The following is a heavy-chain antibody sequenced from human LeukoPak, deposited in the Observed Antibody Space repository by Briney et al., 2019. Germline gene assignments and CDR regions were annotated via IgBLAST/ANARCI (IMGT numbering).Heavy chain of an antibody. V-gene: IGHV4-38-2*02. CDR2: IYHSGST. CDR3: ARQAGSGSYYFD. D-gene: IGHD3-10*01. CDR1: CYSISSGYY. J-gene: IGHJ4*02. Sequence: SETLSLTCTVSCYSISSGYYWGWIRQPPGKGLEWIGSIYHSGSTYYNPSLKSRVTISVDTSKNQFSLKLSSETAADTAVYYCARQAGSGSYYFDWGQGTLVTVSS.